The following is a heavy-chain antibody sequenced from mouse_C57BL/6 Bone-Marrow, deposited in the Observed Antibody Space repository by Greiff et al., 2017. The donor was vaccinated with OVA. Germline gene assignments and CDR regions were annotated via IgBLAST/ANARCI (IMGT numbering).Heavy chain of an antibody. CDR1: GYTFTDYY. CDR3: ARSQGKLRGAWFAY. V-gene: IGHV1-26*01. Sequence: EVQLQQSGPELVKPGASVKISCKASGYTFTDYYMNWVKQSHGKSLEWIGDINPNNGGTSYNQKFKGKATLTVDKSSSTAYMELRSLTSEDSAVYYCARSQGKLRGAWFAYWGQGTLVTVSA. CDR2: INPNNGGT. J-gene: IGHJ3*01. D-gene: IGHD3-2*02.